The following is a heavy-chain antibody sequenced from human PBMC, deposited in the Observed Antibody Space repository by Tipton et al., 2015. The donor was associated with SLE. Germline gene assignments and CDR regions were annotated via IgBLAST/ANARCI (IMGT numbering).Heavy chain of an antibody. CDR1: GGSISSGTYY. Sequence: TLSLTCTVSGGSISSGTYYWSWVRQPAGKGLEWIGHIYTSGSTNYNPSLKSRVTISVDTSKNQFSLKLTSVTAADTAVYYCARYSGSSFRDCWGQGTLVTVSS. CDR3: ARYSGSSFRDC. J-gene: IGHJ4*02. CDR2: IYTSGST. D-gene: IGHD1-26*01. V-gene: IGHV4-61*09.